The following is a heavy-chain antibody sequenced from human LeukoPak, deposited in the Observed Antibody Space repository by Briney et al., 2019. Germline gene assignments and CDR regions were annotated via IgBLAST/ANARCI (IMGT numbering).Heavy chain of an antibody. D-gene: IGHD5-12*01. V-gene: IGHV1-8*01. CDR1: GYTFTSYD. Sequence: ASVRVSCKASGYTFTSYDINWVGQATGQGLEWVGGMNPNSGNTGYAQKFQARVTMTGNTSINTAYMELSSLRSADPAVYHCASRSYSGYDLHSFDPWGHGTLVTASS. CDR3: ASRSYSGYDLHSFDP. J-gene: IGHJ5*02. CDR2: MNPNSGNT.